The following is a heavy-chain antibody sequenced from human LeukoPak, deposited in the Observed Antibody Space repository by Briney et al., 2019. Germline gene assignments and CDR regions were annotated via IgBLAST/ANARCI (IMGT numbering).Heavy chain of an antibody. Sequence: GASVKVSCKASGYTFTGYYMHWVRQAPGQGLEWMGWINPNSGNTGYAQKFQGRVTMTRNTSISTAYMELSSLRSDDTAVYYCARDWFGDYQTYNWGQGTLVTVSS. J-gene: IGHJ4*02. CDR1: GYTFTGYY. CDR2: INPNSGNT. V-gene: IGHV1-8*02. D-gene: IGHD4-17*01. CDR3: ARDWFGDYQTYN.